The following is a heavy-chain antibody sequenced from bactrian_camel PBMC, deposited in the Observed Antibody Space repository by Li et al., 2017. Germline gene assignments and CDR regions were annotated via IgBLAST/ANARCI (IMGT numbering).Heavy chain of an antibody. Sequence: DVQLVESGGGSVQSGGSLRLSCEASPYSIEHYCMGWFRQTPDKEREGVAIIDSDGSTGYEDPVKGRFTISRDNAKNTIYLQMNNLKPEDTAVYYCAAEVFPCRSYSDYAEHWGQGTQVTVS. CDR1: PYSIEHYC. CDR3: AAEVFPCRSYSDYAEH. V-gene: IGHV3S10*01. J-gene: IGHJ4*01. D-gene: IGHD4*01. CDR2: IDSDGST.